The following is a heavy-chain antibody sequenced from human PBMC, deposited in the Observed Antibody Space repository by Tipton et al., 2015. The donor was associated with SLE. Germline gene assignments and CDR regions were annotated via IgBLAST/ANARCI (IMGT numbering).Heavy chain of an antibody. D-gene: IGHD2-21*01. V-gene: IGHV4-31*03. CDR3: ARDRGCNGDCFDY. CDR1: GGSISSGGYY. CDR2: ISYSGTT. Sequence: TLSLTCTVSGGSISSGGYYWTWIRQFPGKGLEWVGFISYSGTTYYNPSLETRLTISMDTSKTHFSLSLRSVTAADTAVYYCARDRGCNGDCFDYWGQGSLVTVSS. J-gene: IGHJ4*02.